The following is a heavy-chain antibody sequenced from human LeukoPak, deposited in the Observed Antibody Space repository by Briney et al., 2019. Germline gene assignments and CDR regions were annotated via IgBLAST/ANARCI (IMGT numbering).Heavy chain of an antibody. CDR3: AKDAYCSSTSCYGERPDY. CDR2: ISYDGSNK. J-gene: IGHJ4*02. D-gene: IGHD2-2*01. CDR1: GFTFSSYA. Sequence: GRSLRLSCAASGFTFSSYAMHWVRQAPGKGLEWVAVISYDGSNKYYADSVKGRFTISRDNSKNTLYLQMNSLRAEDTAVYYCAKDAYCSSTSCYGERPDYWGQGTLVTVSS. V-gene: IGHV3-30-3*01.